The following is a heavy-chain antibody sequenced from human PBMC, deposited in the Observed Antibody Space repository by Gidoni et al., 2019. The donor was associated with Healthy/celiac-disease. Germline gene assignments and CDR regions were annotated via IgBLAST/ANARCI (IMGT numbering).Heavy chain of an antibody. CDR2: IYYSGST. Sequence: QVQLQESGPGLVKPSQTLSLSCPVSGGSISSGGYYWSWIRQHPGKGLEWIGYIYYSGSTYYNPSLKSRVTISVDTSKNQFSLKLSSVTAADTAVYYCAREVWLRYYFDYWGQGTLVTVSS. V-gene: IGHV4-31*03. CDR1: GGSISSGGYY. CDR3: AREVWLRYYFDY. D-gene: IGHD5-18*01. J-gene: IGHJ4*02.